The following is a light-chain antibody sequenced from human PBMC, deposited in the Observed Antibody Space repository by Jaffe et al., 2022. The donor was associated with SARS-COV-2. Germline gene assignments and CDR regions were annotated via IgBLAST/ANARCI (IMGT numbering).Light chain of an antibody. CDR3: QQYKSYPLT. V-gene: IGKV1-16*02. J-gene: IGKJ4*01. CDR2: AAS. Sequence: DIQMTQSPSSLSASIGDRVIITCRASQGINSYLAWFQQKPGKPPRSLIYAASALQSGVPSKFSGSVSGTDFTLTISSLQPEDFATYYCQQYKSYPLTFGGGTKVEIK. CDR1: QGINSY.